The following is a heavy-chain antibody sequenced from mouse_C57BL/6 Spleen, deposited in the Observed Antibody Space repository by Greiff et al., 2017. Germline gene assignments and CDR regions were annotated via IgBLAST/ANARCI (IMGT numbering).Heavy chain of an antibody. V-gene: IGHV1-61*01. Sequence: QVQLKQPGAELVRPGSSVKLSCKASGYTFTSYWMDWVKQRPGQGLEWIGNIYPSDSETHYNQKFKDKATLTVDKSSSTAYMQLSSLTSEDSAVYYCARPGSSSGFDYWGQGTTLPVSS. CDR2: IYPSDSET. D-gene: IGHD1-1*01. CDR3: ARPGSSSGFDY. CDR1: GYTFTSYW. J-gene: IGHJ2*01.